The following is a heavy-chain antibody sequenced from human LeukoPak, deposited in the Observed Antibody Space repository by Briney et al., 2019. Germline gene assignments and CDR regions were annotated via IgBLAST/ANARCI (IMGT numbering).Heavy chain of an antibody. J-gene: IGHJ4*02. CDR1: GYTFTSYY. Sequence: GASVTVSCKPSGYTFTSYYMHWVRQAPGQGLEWMGIINPSGGSTSYAQKFQGRVTMTRATSTSTVHMELSSLRSEDTAVYYCATLAYCGGDCYSNFDYWGQGTLVTVSS. D-gene: IGHD2-21*02. CDR3: ATLAYCGGDCYSNFDY. CDR2: INPSGGST. V-gene: IGHV1-46*01.